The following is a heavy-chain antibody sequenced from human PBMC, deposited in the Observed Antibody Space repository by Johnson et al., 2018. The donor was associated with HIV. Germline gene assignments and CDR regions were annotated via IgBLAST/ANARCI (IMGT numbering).Heavy chain of an antibody. CDR2: IWYDGNNK. D-gene: IGHD3-16*02. CDR3: ARGPIADDAFDI. CDR1: GFTITTYG. V-gene: IGHV3-33*01. Sequence: QVQLVESGGGVVQPGRSLRLSCVASGFTITTYGMHWVRQAPGKGLEWVAVIWYDGNNKYYADSVKGRFTISRDNSKNTLYLQMNSLRAEDTAVYFCARGPIADDAFDIWGQGTMVTVSS. J-gene: IGHJ3*02.